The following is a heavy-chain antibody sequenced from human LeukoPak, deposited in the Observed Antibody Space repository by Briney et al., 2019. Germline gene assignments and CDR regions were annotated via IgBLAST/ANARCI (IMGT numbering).Heavy chain of an antibody. CDR2: IYYSGST. Sequence: AETLSLTCTASGGSISSYYLSWIRQPPGKGLEWISYIYYSGSTNYNPSLKSRVTISVDTSKNQFSLKLSSVTAADTAVYYCARGSSGYSYGTDFDYWGQGTLVTVSS. V-gene: IGHV4-59*01. D-gene: IGHD5-18*01. J-gene: IGHJ4*02. CDR1: GGSISSYY. CDR3: ARGSSGYSYGTDFDY.